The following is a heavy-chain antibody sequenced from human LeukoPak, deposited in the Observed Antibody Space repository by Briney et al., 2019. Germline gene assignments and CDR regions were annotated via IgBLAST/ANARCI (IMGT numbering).Heavy chain of an antibody. CDR2: ITYNSGTI. Sequence: GGSLRLSCAASGFTFRSYAMQWVRQAPGKGLEWVSYITYNSGTIFYADSVKGRFTISRDNAKDSLYLQMNSLRAEDTAVYYCARDYGGNSFDYWGQGTLVTVSS. D-gene: IGHD4-23*01. J-gene: IGHJ4*02. CDR3: ARDYGGNSFDY. CDR1: GFTFRSYA. V-gene: IGHV3-48*01.